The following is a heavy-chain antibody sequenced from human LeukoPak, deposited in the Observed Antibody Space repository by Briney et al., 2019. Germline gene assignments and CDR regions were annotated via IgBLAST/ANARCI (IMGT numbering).Heavy chain of an antibody. D-gene: IGHD3-22*01. CDR1: GFIFSNYW. CDR2: INSDGINT. CDR3: ARDLGQYYDTSDNWFDP. Sequence: GGSLRLSCVASGFIFSNYWMSWVRQVPGKGLVWVSRINSDGINTSYADSVKGRFTISRDNAKNTLNLQMNSLRAEDTAVYYCARDLGQYYDTSDNWFDPWGQGTLVTVSS. J-gene: IGHJ5*02. V-gene: IGHV3-74*01.